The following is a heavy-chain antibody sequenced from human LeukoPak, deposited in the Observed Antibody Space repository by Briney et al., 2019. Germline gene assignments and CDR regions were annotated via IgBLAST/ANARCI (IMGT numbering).Heavy chain of an antibody. V-gene: IGHV3-53*04. Sequence: GGSLRLSCAASGFTFSSYWMSWVRQAPGKGLEWVSVIYSGGITYYADSVKGRFTISRHNSKNTLYLQMNSLRAEDTAVYYCARGSLRTRLVPDAFDIWGQGTMVTVSS. CDR3: ARGSLRTRLVPDAFDI. J-gene: IGHJ3*02. CDR2: IYSGGIT. CDR1: GFTFSSYW. D-gene: IGHD3-9*01.